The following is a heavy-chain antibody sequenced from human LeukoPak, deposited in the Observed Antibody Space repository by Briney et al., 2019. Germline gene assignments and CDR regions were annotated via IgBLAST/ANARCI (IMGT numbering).Heavy chain of an antibody. CDR2: ISGSGGST. Sequence: HPGGSLRLSCAASGFTFSSYAMSWVRQAPGKGLEWVSAISGSGGSTYYADSVKGRFTISRDNSENTLYLQMNSLRAEDTAVYYCAISTPVLRYFDWLLGGFDYWGQGTLVTVSS. CDR3: AISTPVLRYFDWLLGGFDY. V-gene: IGHV3-23*01. D-gene: IGHD3-9*01. J-gene: IGHJ4*02. CDR1: GFTFSSYA.